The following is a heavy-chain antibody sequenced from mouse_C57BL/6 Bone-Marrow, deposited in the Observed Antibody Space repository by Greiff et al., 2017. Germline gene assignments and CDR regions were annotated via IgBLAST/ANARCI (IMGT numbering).Heavy chain of an antibody. D-gene: IGHD4-1*01. J-gene: IGHJ2*01. V-gene: IGHV14-4*01. CDR2: IDPENGDT. CDR3: TTNWDGVDY. Sequence: VQLQQSGAELVRPGASVKLSCTASGFNIKDDYMHWVKQRPEQGLEWIGWIDPENGDTEYASKFQGKATITADTSSNTADLQLSSLTSEDTAVYYCTTNWDGVDYWGQGTTLTVSS. CDR1: GFNIKDDY.